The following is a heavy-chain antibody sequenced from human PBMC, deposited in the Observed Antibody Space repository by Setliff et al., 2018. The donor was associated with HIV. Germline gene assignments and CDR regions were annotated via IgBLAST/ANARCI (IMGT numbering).Heavy chain of an antibody. CDR3: ARESNSASSSSGWYLPDY. J-gene: IGHJ4*02. V-gene: IGHV1-18*01. CDR2: ISAYNGNT. Sequence: GASVKVSCKASGYTFISHGISWVRQAPGQGLEWMGWISAYNGNTNYAQKLQGRVTMTTDTSTSTAYMELRSLRSDDTAVYYCARESNSASSSSGWYLPDYWGQGTLVTVSS. CDR1: GYTFISHG. D-gene: IGHD6-19*01.